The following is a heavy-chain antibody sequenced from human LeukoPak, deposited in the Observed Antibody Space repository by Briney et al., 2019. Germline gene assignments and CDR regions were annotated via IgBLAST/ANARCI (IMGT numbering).Heavy chain of an antibody. CDR1: GGTFSSYA. CDR2: IIPIFGTA. J-gene: IGHJ6*03. CDR3: ARDLGWVTRSTHMDV. V-gene: IGHV1-69*05. D-gene: IGHD6-19*01. Sequence: GASVKVSCKASGGTFSSYAISWVRQAPGQGLEWMGGIIPIFGTANYAQKFQGRVTITTDESTSTAYMELSSLRSEDTAVYYCARDLGWVTRSTHMDVWGKGTTVTVSS.